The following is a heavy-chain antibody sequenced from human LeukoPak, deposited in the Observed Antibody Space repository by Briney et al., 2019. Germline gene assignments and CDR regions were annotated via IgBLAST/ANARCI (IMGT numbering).Heavy chain of an antibody. CDR1: GFSFSSYG. J-gene: IGHJ4*02. CDR2: IRYDGTNK. D-gene: IGHD3-22*01. Sequence: PGGSLRLPCAASGFSFSSYGMHWVRQAPGKGLEWVAFIRYDGTNKYYADSVKGRFTISRDNSKNTLYLQMNSLRAEDTAMYYCAKDLAYYYDSSGYYYDWGQGTLVTVSS. CDR3: AKDLAYYYDSSGYYYD. V-gene: IGHV3-30*02.